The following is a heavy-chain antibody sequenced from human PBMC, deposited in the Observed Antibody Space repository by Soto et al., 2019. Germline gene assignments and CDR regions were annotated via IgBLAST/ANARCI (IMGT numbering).Heavy chain of an antibody. CDR1: GYTFTSYG. CDR2: ISAYNGNT. J-gene: IGHJ4*02. CDR3: ARDPAYGGSPFYY. Sequence: QVQLVQSGAEVKKPGASVKVSCKASGYTFTSYGISWVRQAPGQGLEWMGWISAYNGNTNYAQKLQGRVTMTTDTSTGTAYMDVRRLGSDDTAVYYCARDPAYGGSPFYYWGQGTLVTVSS. V-gene: IGHV1-18*04. D-gene: IGHD1-26*01.